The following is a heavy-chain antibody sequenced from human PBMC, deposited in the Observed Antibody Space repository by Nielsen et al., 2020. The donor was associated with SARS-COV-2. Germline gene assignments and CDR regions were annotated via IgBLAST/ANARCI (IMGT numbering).Heavy chain of an antibody. CDR3: ARGGLTIFGVVIIFDYYGMDV. CDR2: IYSGGST. V-gene: IGHV3-53*01. J-gene: IGHJ6*02. D-gene: IGHD3-3*01. Sequence: VGQAPGKGLEWVSVIYSGGSTYYADSVKGRFTISRDNSKNTLYLQMNSLRAEDTAVYYCARGGLTIFGVVIIFDYYGMDVWGQGTTVTVSS.